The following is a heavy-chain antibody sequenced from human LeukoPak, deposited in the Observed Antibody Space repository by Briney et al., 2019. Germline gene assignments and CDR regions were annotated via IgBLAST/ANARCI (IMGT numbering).Heavy chain of an antibody. D-gene: IGHD4-17*01. CDR1: GGSISSGGYY. J-gene: IGHJ4*02. CDR2: IYYSGST. Sequence: SETLSLTCTVSGGSISSGGYYWSWIRQHPGKGLEWIGYIYYSGSTYYNPSLKSRVTISGDTSKNQFSLKLSSVTAADTAVYYCARGSALTVTTDYWGQGTLVTVYS. CDR3: ARGSALTVTTDY. V-gene: IGHV4-31*03.